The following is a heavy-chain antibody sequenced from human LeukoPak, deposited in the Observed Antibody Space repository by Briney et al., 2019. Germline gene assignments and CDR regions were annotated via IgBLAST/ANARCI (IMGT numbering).Heavy chain of an antibody. CDR1: GFTFSSYS. CDR3: ARDEGLITLVRGVITREDYFDY. D-gene: IGHD3-10*01. J-gene: IGHJ4*02. V-gene: IGHV4-59*12. CDR2: IHYSGTT. Sequence: GSLRLSCAASGFTFSSYSMNWVRQPPGKGLEWIAYIHYSGTTNYNPSLKSRVTISVDTSKNQFSLKLSSVTAADTAVYYCARDEGLITLVRGVITREDYFDYWGQGTLVTVSS.